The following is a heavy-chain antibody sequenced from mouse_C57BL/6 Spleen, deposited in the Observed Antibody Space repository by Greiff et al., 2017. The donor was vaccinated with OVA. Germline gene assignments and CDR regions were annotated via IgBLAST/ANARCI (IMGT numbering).Heavy chain of an antibody. CDR3: AMNYGQLGGYFDY. CDR2: IYPSDSET. V-gene: IGHV1-61*01. CDR1: GYTFTSYW. D-gene: IGHD1-1*02. J-gene: IGHJ2*01. Sequence: VQLQQSGAELVRPGSSVKLSCKASGYTFTSYWMDWVKQRPGQGLEWIGNIYPSDSETHYNQKFKDKATLTVDKSSSTAYMQLSSLTSEDSAVYYCAMNYGQLGGYFDYWGQGTTLTVSS.